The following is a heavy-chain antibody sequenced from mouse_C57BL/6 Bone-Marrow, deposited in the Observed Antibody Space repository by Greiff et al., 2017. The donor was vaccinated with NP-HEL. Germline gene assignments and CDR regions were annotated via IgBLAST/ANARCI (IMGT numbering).Heavy chain of an antibody. V-gene: IGHV1-49*01. D-gene: IGHD1-1*01. CDR3: ARGGVLQRGAYAMDY. Sequence: LQQSGAELVRPGSSVKLSCTDSYFAFMASAMHWVKQRPGHGLEWIGSFTMYSDATDYSENFKGKATLTANTSSSTAYMELSSLTSEDSAVYYCARGGVLQRGAYAMDYWGQGTSVTVSS. CDR2: FTMYSDAT. CDR1: YFAFMASA. J-gene: IGHJ4*01.